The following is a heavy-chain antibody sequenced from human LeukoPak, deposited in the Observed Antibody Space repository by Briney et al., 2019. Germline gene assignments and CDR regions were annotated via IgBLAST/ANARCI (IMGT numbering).Heavy chain of an antibody. CDR3: AREPLDDYGDY. Sequence: ASVKVSCKASGYTFTSYYMHWVRQTPGQGLEWMGIINPSGGSTSYAQKFQGRVTMTRDTSTSTAYMELSSLRSEDTAVYYCAREPLDDYGDYWGQGTLVTVSS. D-gene: IGHD6-6*01. CDR1: GYTFTSYY. CDR2: INPSGGST. J-gene: IGHJ4*02. V-gene: IGHV1-46*01.